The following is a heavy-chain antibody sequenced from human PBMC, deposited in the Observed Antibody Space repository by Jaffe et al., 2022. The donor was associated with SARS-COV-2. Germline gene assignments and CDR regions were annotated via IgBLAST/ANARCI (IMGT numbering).Heavy chain of an antibody. CDR2: IYSGGST. V-gene: IGHV3-53*01. CDR1: GFTVSTNY. J-gene: IGHJ3*02. CDR3: ARDGRRVSDAFDI. Sequence: EVHLVESGGDLVQPGGSLRLSCAASGFTVSTNYMNWVRQAPGKGLEWVSVIYSGGSTYYADSVKGRFTISRDNSKNTLYLQMNSLRAEDTAVYYCARDGRRVSDAFDIWGQGTMVIVSS.